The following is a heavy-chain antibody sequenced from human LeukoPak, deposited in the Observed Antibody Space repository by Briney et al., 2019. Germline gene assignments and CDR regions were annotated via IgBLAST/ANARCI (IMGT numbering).Heavy chain of an antibody. CDR2: IYYSGRTNYNT. J-gene: IGHJ6*03. CDR1: GGSISSYY. Sequence: SETLSLTCSVSGGSISSYYWTWIRQPPGKGLEWIGYIYYSGRTNYNTNYNPSLKSRVTISVDTSKNQFSLKLSSVTAADTAVYYCAREYTAMTQGGYYYYYIDVWGKGTTVTISS. V-gene: IGHV4-59*01. CDR3: AREYTAMTQGGYYYYYIDV. D-gene: IGHD5-18*01.